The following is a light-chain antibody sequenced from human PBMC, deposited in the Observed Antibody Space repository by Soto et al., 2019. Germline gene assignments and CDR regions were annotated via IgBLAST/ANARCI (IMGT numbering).Light chain of an antibody. CDR3: QPYGSSGT. CDR1: QSVSNNY. CDR2: GAS. J-gene: IGKJ1*01. V-gene: IGKV3-20*01. Sequence: EIVLTQSPGTLSLSPGERATLSCRASQSVSNNYLAWYQQKPGQAPRLLIYGASNSATGIPDRFSGSGSGTDFTLTISRLEPEDFAVYYCQPYGSSGTFGQGTKVEIK.